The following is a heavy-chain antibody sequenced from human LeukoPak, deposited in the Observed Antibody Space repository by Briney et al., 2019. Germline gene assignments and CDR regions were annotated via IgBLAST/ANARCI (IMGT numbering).Heavy chain of an antibody. Sequence: PSETLSLTCTVSGGSFSSSSYYWGWIRQPPGKGLEWIGSIYYSGSTYYNPSLKSRVTISVDTSKNQFSLKLSSVTAADTAVYYCARDRRWWFGELLSEFDYWGQGTLVTVSS. D-gene: IGHD3-10*01. J-gene: IGHJ4*02. CDR3: ARDRRWWFGELLSEFDY. CDR2: IYYSGST. V-gene: IGHV4-39*01. CDR1: GGSFSSSSYY.